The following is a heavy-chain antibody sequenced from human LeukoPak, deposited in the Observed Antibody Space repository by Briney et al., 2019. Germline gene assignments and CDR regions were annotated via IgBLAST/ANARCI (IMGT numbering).Heavy chain of an antibody. D-gene: IGHD1-14*01. CDR2: IYPGDSDT. Sequence: GESLKISCKGSGYSFTSYWIGWVRQMPGKGLEWMGIIYPGDSDTRYSPSFQGQVTISADKSISTAYLQWSSLKASDTAMYYCARHPGSAFYYYYYMDVWGKGTTVTVSS. CDR3: ARHPGSAFYYYYYMDV. J-gene: IGHJ6*03. CDR1: GYSFTSYW. V-gene: IGHV5-51*01.